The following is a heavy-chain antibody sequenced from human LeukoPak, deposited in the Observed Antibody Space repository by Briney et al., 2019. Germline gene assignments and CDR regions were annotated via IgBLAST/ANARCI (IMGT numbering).Heavy chain of an antibody. CDR1: GYSFTSYW. D-gene: IGHD1-26*01. V-gene: IGHV5-51*01. Sequence: GESLKISCKGSGYSFTSYWIGWVRQMPGKGLEWMGIIYPGDSDTRYSPSFQGQVTISADKSISTAYLQWSSLKASDTAMYYCASSIVGATTPLVFDYWGQGTLVTVSS. J-gene: IGHJ4*02. CDR2: IYPGDSDT. CDR3: ASSIVGATTPLVFDY.